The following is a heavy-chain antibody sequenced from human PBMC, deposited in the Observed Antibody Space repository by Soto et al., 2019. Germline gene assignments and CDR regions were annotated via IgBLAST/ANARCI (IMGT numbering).Heavy chain of an antibody. CDR1: GFTVSSNY. CDR2: IYSGGST. J-gene: IGHJ4*02. Sequence: EVQLVESGGGLVQPGGSLRLSCAASGFTVSSNYMSWVRQAPGKGLEWVSIIYSGGSTYYADSVKGRFTISRDNSKNTLYLQMNSLRAEDTAVYYCAREKVDTAMGHRVTFDYWGQGTLVTVSS. V-gene: IGHV3-66*01. CDR3: AREKVDTAMGHRVTFDY. D-gene: IGHD5-18*01.